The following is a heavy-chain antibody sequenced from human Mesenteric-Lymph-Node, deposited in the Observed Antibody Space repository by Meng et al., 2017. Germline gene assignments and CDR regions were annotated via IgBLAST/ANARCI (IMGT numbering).Heavy chain of an antibody. CDR1: GFTFSSYA. D-gene: IGHD3-22*01. V-gene: IGHV3-23*01. Sequence: GESLKISCAASGFTFSSYAMSWVRQAPGKGLEWVSAISGSGGSTYYADSVKGRFTISRDNSKNTLYLQMNSLRAEDTAVYYCAKDGKNYYDSSGYNDYWGQGTRVTGSS. CDR3: AKDGKNYYDSSGYNDY. J-gene: IGHJ4*02. CDR2: ISGSGGST.